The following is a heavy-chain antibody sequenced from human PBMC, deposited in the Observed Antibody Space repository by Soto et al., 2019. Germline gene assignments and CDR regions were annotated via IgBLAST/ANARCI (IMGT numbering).Heavy chain of an antibody. J-gene: IGHJ6*02. Sequence: SVKVSCTASGGTFSSYAISWVRQAPGQGLEWMGGIIPIFGTANYAQKFQGRVTITADESTSTAYMELSSLRSEDTAVYYCAREARRAVFLLKAPGMDGWGQGNTVT. D-gene: IGHD6-19*01. CDR1: GGTFSSYA. CDR2: IIPIFGTA. CDR3: AREARRAVFLLKAPGMDG. V-gene: IGHV1-69*13.